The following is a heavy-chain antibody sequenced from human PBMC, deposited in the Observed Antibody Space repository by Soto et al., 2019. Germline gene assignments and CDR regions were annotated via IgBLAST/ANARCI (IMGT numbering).Heavy chain of an antibody. CDR1: GGSFSGYY. V-gene: IGHV4-34*01. Sequence: SETLSLTCAVYGGSFSGYYWSWIRQPPGKGLEWIWEINHSGSTNYNPSLKSRDTISVDTSKNQFSLKLSSVTAADTAVYYCARATYSSSWYYFDYWGQGTLVTVSS. J-gene: IGHJ4*02. D-gene: IGHD6-13*01. CDR2: INHSGST. CDR3: ARATYSSSWYYFDY.